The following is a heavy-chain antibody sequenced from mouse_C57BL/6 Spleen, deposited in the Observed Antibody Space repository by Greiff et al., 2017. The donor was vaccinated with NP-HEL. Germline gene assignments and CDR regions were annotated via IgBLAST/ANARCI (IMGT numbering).Heavy chain of an antibody. V-gene: IGHV1-81*01. CDR3: ARRAAQGAMDY. J-gene: IGHJ4*01. CDR2: IYPRSGNT. D-gene: IGHD3-2*02. CDR1: GYTFTSYG. Sequence: QVQLKESGAELARPGASVKLSCKASGYTFTSYGISWVKQRTGQGLEWIGEIYPRSGNTYYNEKFKGKATLTADKSSSTAYMELRSLTSEDSAVYFCARRAAQGAMDYWGQGTSVTVSS.